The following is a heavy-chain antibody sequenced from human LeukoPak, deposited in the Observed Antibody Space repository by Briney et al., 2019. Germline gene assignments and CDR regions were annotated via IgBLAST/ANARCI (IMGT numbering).Heavy chain of an antibody. V-gene: IGHV3-11*01. CDR2: ISSSGSTI. J-gene: IGHJ6*02. CDR1: RFTVSSNY. Sequence: GGSLRLSCAASRFTVSSNYMSWIRQAPGKGLEWVSYISSSGSTIYYTDSVKGRFTISRDNAKNSLYLQMNSLRAEDTAVYYCARALYGYYGMDVWGQGTTVTVSS. CDR3: ARALYGYYGMDV. D-gene: IGHD2-8*01.